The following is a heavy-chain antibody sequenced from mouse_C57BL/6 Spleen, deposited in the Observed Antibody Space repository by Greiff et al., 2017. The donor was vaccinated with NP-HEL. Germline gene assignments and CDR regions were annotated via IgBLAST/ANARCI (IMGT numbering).Heavy chain of an antibody. CDR2: IYPRRGNT. D-gene: IGHD1-1*01. V-gene: IGHV1-81*01. CDR3: ARKGTTVVGGNFDY. Sequence: VQLQQSGAELARPGASVKLSCKASGYTFTSYGISWVKQRTGQGLEWIGEIYPRRGNTYYNEKFKGKATLTADKSSSTAYMELRSLTSEDSAVYFCARKGTTVVGGNFDYWGQGTTLTVSS. CDR1: GYTFTSYG. J-gene: IGHJ2*01.